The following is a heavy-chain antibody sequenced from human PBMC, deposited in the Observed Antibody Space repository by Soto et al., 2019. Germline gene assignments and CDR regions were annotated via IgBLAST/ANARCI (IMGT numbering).Heavy chain of an antibody. J-gene: IGHJ4*02. CDR1: GFTFSSYA. V-gene: IGHV3-23*01. CDR3: AKDRGGYYDSSGYFTLFDY. Sequence: GGSLRLSCAASGFTFSSYAMSWVRQAPGKGLEWVSAISGSGGSTYYADSVKGRFTISRDNSKNTLYLQMNSLRAEDTAVYYCAKDRGGYYDSSGYFTLFDYWGQGTLVTVSS. CDR2: ISGSGGST. D-gene: IGHD3-22*01.